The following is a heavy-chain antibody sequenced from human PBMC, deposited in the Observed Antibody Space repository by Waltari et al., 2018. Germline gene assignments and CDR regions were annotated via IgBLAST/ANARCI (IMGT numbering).Heavy chain of an antibody. CDR2: IKQDGSEK. CDR3: ARDSNWNPNWFDP. CDR1: GFPFSCYW. D-gene: IGHD1-1*01. J-gene: IGHJ5*02. V-gene: IGHV3-7*01. Sequence: EVQLVDSGGDLVQPGGSLRLSGAASGFPFSCYWMGWVRQDPGKGLEWVANIKQDGSEKYYVDSVKGRFTISRDNAKNSLYLQMNNLRAEDTAVYYCARDSNWNPNWFDPWGQGTLVTVSS.